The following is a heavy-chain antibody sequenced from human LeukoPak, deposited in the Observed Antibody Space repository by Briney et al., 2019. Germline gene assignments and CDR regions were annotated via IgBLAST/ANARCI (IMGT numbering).Heavy chain of an antibody. J-gene: IGHJ4*02. CDR1: GFTFSSYG. CDR2: IWCDGSNK. D-gene: IGHD2-2*01. V-gene: IGHV3-33*01. Sequence: GGSLRLSCAASGFTFSSYGMHWVRQAPGKGLEWVAVIWCDGSNKYYADSVKGRFTISRDNSKNTLYLQMSSLRAEDTAVYYCARDTLDIVVVPELDYWGQGTLVTVSS. CDR3: ARDTLDIVVVPELDY.